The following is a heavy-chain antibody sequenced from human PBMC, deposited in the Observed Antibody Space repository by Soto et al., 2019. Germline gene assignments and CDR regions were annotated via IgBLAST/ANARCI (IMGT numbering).Heavy chain of an antibody. CDR1: GGSFSGYY. J-gene: IGHJ4*02. D-gene: IGHD4-17*01. CDR3: ARGDLVYGYFDY. Sequence: SETLSLTCAVYGGSFSGYYWSWIRQPPGKGLEWIGEINHSGSTNYNPSLKSRVTISVDTSKNQFSLKLSSATAADTAVYYCARGDLVYGYFDYWGQGTLVTVSS. V-gene: IGHV4-34*01. CDR2: INHSGST.